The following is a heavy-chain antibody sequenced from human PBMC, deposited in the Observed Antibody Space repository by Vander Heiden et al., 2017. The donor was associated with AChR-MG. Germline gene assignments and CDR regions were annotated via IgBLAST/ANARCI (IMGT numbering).Heavy chain of an antibody. V-gene: IGHV1-8*01. CDR2: MNPDSGDT. Sequence: VQLVQSGAEVKKPGASVRVACKAPGYTFSKYEINWVRQAGGQGLEWMGWMNPDSGDTGYAQKFQGRVTMTRNTSSSTAHMELSSLRSEDTAVYFCATSGILGSSSTFDYWGQGTLVTVSS. J-gene: IGHJ4*02. D-gene: IGHD6-6*01. CDR1: GYTFSKYE. CDR3: ATSGILGSSSTFDY.